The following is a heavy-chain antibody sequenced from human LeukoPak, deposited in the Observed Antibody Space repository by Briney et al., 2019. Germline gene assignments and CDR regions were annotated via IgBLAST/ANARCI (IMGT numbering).Heavy chain of an antibody. D-gene: IGHD5-24*01. V-gene: IGHV3-7*04. Sequence: GGSLRLSCAASGFTLSSYAMHWVRQAPGKGLEWVANIKQDGSKKSYVDSVKGRFTISRDNAKNSLYLQMNSLRAEDTAIYYCTRVGYIDEGIDYWGQGTLVTVSP. CDR2: IKQDGSKK. J-gene: IGHJ4*02. CDR1: GFTLSSYA. CDR3: TRVGYIDEGIDY.